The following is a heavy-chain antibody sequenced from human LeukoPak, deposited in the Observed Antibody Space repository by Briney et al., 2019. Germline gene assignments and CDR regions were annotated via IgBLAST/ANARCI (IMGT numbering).Heavy chain of an antibody. D-gene: IGHD3-10*01. CDR1: GASISSYC. CDR3: ARHDTRGGAYDI. V-gene: IGHV4-59*08. J-gene: IGHJ3*02. CDR2: IHYSGIT. Sequence: PSETLSLTCTVSGASISSYCWSWIRRPPGKGLECIGYIHYSGITNYNPSLKSRVTISVDTSKNQFSLRLSSVTAADTAVYYCARHDTRGGAYDIWGQGTMVTVSS.